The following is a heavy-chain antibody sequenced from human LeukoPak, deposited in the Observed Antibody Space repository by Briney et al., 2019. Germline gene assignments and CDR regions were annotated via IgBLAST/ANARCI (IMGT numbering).Heavy chain of an antibody. D-gene: IGHD2-15*01. CDR2: IYYSRTI. J-gene: IGHJ4*02. CDR1: GDSISTDY. V-gene: IGHV4-59*08. CDR3: VRRHGCYHTYYFDY. Sequence: SETLSLTCTVSGDSISTDYWSWIRRPPGKGLEWIGYIYYSRTINYNPSLKSRVIISIDTSKNQFSLKLSFVTAADTSVYYCVRRHGCYHTYYFDYWGQGILVTVSS.